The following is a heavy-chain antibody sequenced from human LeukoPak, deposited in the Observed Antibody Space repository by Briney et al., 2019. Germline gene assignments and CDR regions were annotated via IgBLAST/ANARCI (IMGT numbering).Heavy chain of an antibody. CDR3: ATELHDYGDLLHYGMDV. D-gene: IGHD4-17*01. CDR2: IIPILGIA. Sequence: GASVKVSCKASGGTFSSYAISWVRQAPGQGLEWMGRIIPILGIANYAQKFQGRVTITADKSTSTAYMELSSLRSEDTAVYYCATELHDYGDLLHYGMDVWGQGTTVTVSS. V-gene: IGHV1-69*04. CDR1: GGTFSSYA. J-gene: IGHJ6*02.